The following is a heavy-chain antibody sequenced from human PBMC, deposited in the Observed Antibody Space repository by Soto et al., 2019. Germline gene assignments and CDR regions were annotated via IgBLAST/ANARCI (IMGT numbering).Heavy chain of an antibody. V-gene: IGHV5-10-1*01. J-gene: IGHJ4*02. Sequence: PGESLKISCKGSGYSFTSYWISWVRQMPGKGLEWMGRIDPSDSYTNYSPSFQGHVTISADKSISTAYLQWSSLRPEDTAVYYCAKDLANTMVRGPLDCWGQGTLVTVSS. CDR3: AKDLANTMVRGPLDC. CDR1: GYSFTSYW. D-gene: IGHD3-10*01. CDR2: IDPSDSYT.